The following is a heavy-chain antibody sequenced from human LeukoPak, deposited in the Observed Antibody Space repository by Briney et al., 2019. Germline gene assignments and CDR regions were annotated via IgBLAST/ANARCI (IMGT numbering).Heavy chain of an antibody. CDR1: GYTFTGYY. Sequence: ASVKVSCKASGYTFTGYYMHWVRQAPGQGLEWMGWINPNSGGTNYAQRFQGRVTMTRDTSISTAYMELSRLRSDDTAVYYCARSKWELLRLVDYWGQGTLVTVSS. CDR3: ARSKWELLRLVDY. V-gene: IGHV1-2*02. CDR2: INPNSGGT. J-gene: IGHJ4*02. D-gene: IGHD1-26*01.